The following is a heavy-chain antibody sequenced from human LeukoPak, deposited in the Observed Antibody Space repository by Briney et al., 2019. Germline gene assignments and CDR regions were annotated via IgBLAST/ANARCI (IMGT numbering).Heavy chain of an antibody. CDR1: GYTFTSYG. Sequence: GASVKVSCKASGYTFTSYGISWVRQAPGQGLEWMGWISAYNGNTNYAQKLQGRVTMTTDTSTSTAYMELRSVRSDDTAVYYCARGGGRGYSYGLGVGMDVWGQGTTVTVSS. CDR3: ARGGGRGYSYGLGVGMDV. D-gene: IGHD5-18*01. J-gene: IGHJ6*02. CDR2: ISAYNGNT. V-gene: IGHV1-18*01.